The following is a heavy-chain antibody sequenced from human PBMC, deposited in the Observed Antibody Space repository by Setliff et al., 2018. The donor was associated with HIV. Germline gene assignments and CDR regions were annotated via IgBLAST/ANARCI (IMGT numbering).Heavy chain of an antibody. V-gene: IGHV4-39*01. J-gene: IGHJ6*03. CDR1: GDSVSSRKYY. CDR3: ARGPRYGSGNYYYYYYYMDV. D-gene: IGHD3-10*01. Sequence: SETLSLTCSVSGDSVSSRKYYWGWIRQSPGKGLEWIGSVYFNGITHDNPSLKSRVTTSVDTSKNQFSLKLSSVTAADTAVYYCARGPRYGSGNYYYYYYYMDVWGKGTTVTVSS. CDR2: VYFNGIT.